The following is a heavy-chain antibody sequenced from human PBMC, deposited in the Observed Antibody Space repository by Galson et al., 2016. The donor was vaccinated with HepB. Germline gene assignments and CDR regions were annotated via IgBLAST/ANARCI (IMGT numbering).Heavy chain of an antibody. CDR1: GGSVSSGSDY. Sequence: ETLSLTCTVSGGSVSSGSDYWGWIRQPPGKGLEWIGYIYYSGRTHYNPSLKSRVTISMDTSKNHFSLKLSSVTAADTAVYYCARHRGYSSGWYGNWFDPWGQGTLVTVSS. D-gene: IGHD6-19*01. CDR2: IYYSGRT. V-gene: IGHV4-61*03. J-gene: IGHJ5*02. CDR3: ARHRGYSSGWYGNWFDP.